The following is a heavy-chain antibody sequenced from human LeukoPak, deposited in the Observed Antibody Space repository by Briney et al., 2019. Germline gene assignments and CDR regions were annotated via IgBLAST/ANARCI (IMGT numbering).Heavy chain of an antibody. Sequence: GGSLRLSCAASGFTFSIYGMHWVRQTPGKGLEWVAVISSDGSTEHYADSVKGRFTISRDNAKNSLFLQVNSLRDEDTAVYYCARGGYGANDDAFDIWGQGTMVTVSS. CDR2: ISSDGSTE. V-gene: IGHV3-30*03. J-gene: IGHJ3*02. CDR1: GFTFSIYG. CDR3: ARGGYGANDDAFDI. D-gene: IGHD4-23*01.